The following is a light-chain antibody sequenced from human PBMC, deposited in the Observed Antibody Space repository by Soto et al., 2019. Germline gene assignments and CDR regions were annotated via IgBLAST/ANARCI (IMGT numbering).Light chain of an antibody. J-gene: IGKJ1*01. V-gene: IGKV1-5*03. CDR2: KAS. CDR1: QALRSW. CDR3: QHYNSYSEA. Sequence: IQMTQSPSTLSAAVGARLTITSRPSQALRSWLAVYQRKPGKAPKLLLYKASTLKSGVPSRFSGSGSGTEFTLTISSLQPDDFATYYCQHYNSYSEAFGQGNKVDMK.